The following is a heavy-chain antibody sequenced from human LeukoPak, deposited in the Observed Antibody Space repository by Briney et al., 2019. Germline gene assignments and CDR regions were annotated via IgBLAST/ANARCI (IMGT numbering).Heavy chain of an antibody. CDR1: GFTFSSYG. D-gene: IGHD4-17*01. CDR2: IWYDGSNK. J-gene: IGHJ3*02. Sequence: GGSLRLSCAASGFTFSSYGMHWVRQAPGKGLEWVAVIWYDGSNKYYADSVKGRFTISRDNSKNTMDLQMNSLRAEDTAVYYCAREQYGSDDALDIWGQGTVVTVSS. V-gene: IGHV3-33*08. CDR3: AREQYGSDDALDI.